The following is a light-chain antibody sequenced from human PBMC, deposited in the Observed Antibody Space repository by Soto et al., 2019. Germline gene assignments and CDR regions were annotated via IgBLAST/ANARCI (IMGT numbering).Light chain of an antibody. J-gene: IGLJ1*01. CDR3: AAWDDNLEGYV. CDR2: HND. V-gene: IGLV1-36*01. CDR1: TPNIGKNA. Sequence: QSVLTQPPSVSGAPRQRVTISCSGSTPNIGKNAVNWYQQLPGKAPKLVIYHNDLLPSGVSDRFSGSKSGTSASLAISGLQSDDEADYYCAAWDDNLEGYVFGTGTKLTV.